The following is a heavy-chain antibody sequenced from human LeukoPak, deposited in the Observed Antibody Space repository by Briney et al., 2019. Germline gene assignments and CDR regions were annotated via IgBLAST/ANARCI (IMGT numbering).Heavy chain of an antibody. CDR3: AREMTTVDDAAFDI. CDR1: GFTFSSYS. CDR2: ISSSSSTI. D-gene: IGHD4-11*01. V-gene: IGHV3-48*04. J-gene: IGHJ3*02. Sequence: GGSLRLSCAASGFTFSSYSMNWVRQAPGKGLEWVSYISSSSSTIYYADSVKGRFTISRDNAKNSLYLQMNSLRAEDTAVYYCAREMTTVDDAAFDIWGQGTMVTVSS.